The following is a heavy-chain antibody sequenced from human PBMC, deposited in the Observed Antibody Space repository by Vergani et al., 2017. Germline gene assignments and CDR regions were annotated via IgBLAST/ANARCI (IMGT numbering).Heavy chain of an antibody. V-gene: IGHV4-31*03. CDR1: GVSISRGGHY. Sequence: QVQLQESGPGLVKPSETLSLTCTVSGVSISRGGHYWSWIRQHPGKGLEWIGYIYYSGSTYYNPSLKSRVTISVDTSKNQFSLKLSSVTAADTAVYYCASHGNYYDSSGYYYVGWFDPWGQGALVTVSS. D-gene: IGHD3-22*01. J-gene: IGHJ5*02. CDR3: ASHGNYYDSSGYYYVGWFDP. CDR2: IYYSGST.